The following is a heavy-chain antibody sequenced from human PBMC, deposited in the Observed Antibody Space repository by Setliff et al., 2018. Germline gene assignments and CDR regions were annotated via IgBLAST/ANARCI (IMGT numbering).Heavy chain of an antibody. Sequence: SVKVSCKTSGYSFTSYGISWVRQAPGQGLEWMGGIIPMFGTNYAQKFQGRVTITADESTSTAYMELSSLGSEDTAVYYCAGGQPLVRKYYYYMDVWGKGTTVTVSS. CDR2: IIPMFGT. J-gene: IGHJ6*03. CDR1: GYSFTSYG. CDR3: AGGQPLVRKYYYYMDV. D-gene: IGHD3-10*01. V-gene: IGHV1-69*13.